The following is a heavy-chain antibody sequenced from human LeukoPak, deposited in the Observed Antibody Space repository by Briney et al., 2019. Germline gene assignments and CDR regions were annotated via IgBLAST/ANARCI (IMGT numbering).Heavy chain of an antibody. D-gene: IGHD6-19*01. V-gene: IGHV3-21*01. J-gene: IGHJ4*02. CDR3: ARDGYSSSSLDY. CDR2: ITSSSTYI. CDR1: GFLFSSYS. Sequence: SGGSLRLSCVVSGFLFSSYSINWVRQAPGKGLEWVSSITSSSTYIYYADSVKGRFTISRDNAKNSLYLQMDSLRAEDTAVYYCARDGYSSSSLDYWGPGTLVTVSS.